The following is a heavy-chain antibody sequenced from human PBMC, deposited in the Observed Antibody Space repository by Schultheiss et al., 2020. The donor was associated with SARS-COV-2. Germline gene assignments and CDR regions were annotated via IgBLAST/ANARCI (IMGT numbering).Heavy chain of an antibody. CDR1: GGSFSDYY. J-gene: IGHJ4*02. D-gene: IGHD5-24*01. Sequence: SETLSLTCTVYGGSFSDYYWSWIRQPPGKGLEWIGDVNDRGSTNYNASLKSRATVSMDTSNRLFSLQLTSVTAADTAVYYCARGWGDGYNNGPRQRFDYWGQGRLVTVSS. V-gene: IGHV4-34*01. CDR2: VNDRGST. CDR3: ARGWGDGYNNGPRQRFDY.